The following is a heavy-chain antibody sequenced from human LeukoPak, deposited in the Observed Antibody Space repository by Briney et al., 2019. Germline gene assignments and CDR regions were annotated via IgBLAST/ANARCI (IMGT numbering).Heavy chain of an antibody. J-gene: IGHJ6*03. CDR2: RNPNSGNT. D-gene: IGHD6-19*01. CDR1: GYTFTSYD. CDR3: ARGGSSGWYGGYYYYYMDV. Sequence: GASVKVSCKASGYTFTSYDINWVRQATGQGLEWMGWRNPNSGNTGYAQKFQGRVTITRNTSISTAYMELSSLRSEDTAVYYCARGGSSGWYGGYYYYYMDVWGKGTTVTVSS. V-gene: IGHV1-8*03.